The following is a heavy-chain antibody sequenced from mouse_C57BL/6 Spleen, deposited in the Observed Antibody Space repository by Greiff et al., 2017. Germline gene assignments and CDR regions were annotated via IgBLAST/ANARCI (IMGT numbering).Heavy chain of an antibody. CDR3: ARGTGIVFTYAMDY. Sequence: EVMLVESGGGLVKPGGSLKLSCAASGFTFSDYGMHWVRQAPEKGLEWVAYISSGSSTIYYADTVKGRFTISRDNAKNTLFLQMTSLRSEDTAMYYCARGTGIVFTYAMDYWGQGTSVTVSS. V-gene: IGHV5-17*01. D-gene: IGHD4-1*01. CDR1: GFTFSDYG. J-gene: IGHJ4*01. CDR2: ISSGSSTI.